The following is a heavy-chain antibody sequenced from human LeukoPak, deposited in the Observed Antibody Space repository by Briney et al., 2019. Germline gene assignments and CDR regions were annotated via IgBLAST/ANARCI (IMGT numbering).Heavy chain of an antibody. CDR2: IRYDGSNK. J-gene: IGHJ4*02. Sequence: GGSLRLSCAASGFTFSSYGMHWVRQAPGKGLEWVAFIRYDGSNKYYADSVKGRFTISRDNSKNTLYLQMNSLRAEDTAVYYCAKDNPSYYYDSSGYFDYWGQGTLVTVSS. CDR1: GFTFSSYG. V-gene: IGHV3-30*02. D-gene: IGHD3-22*01. CDR3: AKDNPSYYYDSSGYFDY.